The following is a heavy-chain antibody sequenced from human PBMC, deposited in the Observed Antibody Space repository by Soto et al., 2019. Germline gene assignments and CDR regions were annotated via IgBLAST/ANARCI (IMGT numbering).Heavy chain of an antibody. Sequence: GSLRLSCAASGFNVGAFAVNWVRQAPGKGLEWVSGISVSDAFIYYADSVRGRISISRDASENILYLQMNSLRVDDTALYYCTRETVAGITGLDFWGPGTLVTVSS. D-gene: IGHD1-20*01. CDR3: TRETVAGITGLDF. CDR1: GFNVGAFA. V-gene: IGHV3-23*01. CDR2: ISVSDAFI. J-gene: IGHJ4*02.